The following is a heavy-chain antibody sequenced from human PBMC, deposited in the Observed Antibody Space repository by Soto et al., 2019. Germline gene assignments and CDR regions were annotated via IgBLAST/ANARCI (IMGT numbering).Heavy chain of an antibody. CDR2: ISAYNGNT. J-gene: IGHJ5*02. CDR3: ERVTGWELLDWFDP. V-gene: IGHV1-18*01. Sequence: ASVKVSCKASGYTFTSYGISWVRQAPGQGLEWMGWISAYNGNTNYAQKLQGRVTMTTDTSTSTAYMELRSLRSDDTAVYYCERVTGWELLDWFDPWGQGTLVTVSS. CDR1: GYTFTSYG. D-gene: IGHD1-26*01.